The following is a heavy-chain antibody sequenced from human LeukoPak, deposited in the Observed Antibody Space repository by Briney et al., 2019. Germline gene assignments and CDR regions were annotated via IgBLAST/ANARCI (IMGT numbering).Heavy chain of an antibody. D-gene: IGHD1-26*01. J-gene: IGHJ4*02. V-gene: IGHV1-46*01. CDR1: GCTFTSYY. CDR2: INPSGGST. CDR3: AREFSDSGSCDY. Sequence: VASVKVSCKASGCTFTSYYMHWVRQAPGQGLEWMGIINPSGGSTSYAQKFQGRVTMTRDTSTSTVHMELSSLRSEDTAVYYCAREFSDSGSCDYWGQGTLVTVSS.